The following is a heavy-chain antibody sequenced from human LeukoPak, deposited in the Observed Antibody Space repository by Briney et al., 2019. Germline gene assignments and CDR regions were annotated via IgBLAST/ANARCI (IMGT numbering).Heavy chain of an antibody. CDR2: VRYDGSNE. D-gene: IGHD4-11*01. CDR1: GFTFSSYG. CDR3: AKERGTYSYFDY. Sequence: SGGSLRLSCAASGFTFSSYGMHWVRQAPGKGLEWVAFVRYDGSNEKYADSVKGRFSISGDNSKNTLYLQMNSLRPEDTAVYHCAKERGTYSYFDYWGQGTLVTVSS. V-gene: IGHV3-30*02. J-gene: IGHJ4*02.